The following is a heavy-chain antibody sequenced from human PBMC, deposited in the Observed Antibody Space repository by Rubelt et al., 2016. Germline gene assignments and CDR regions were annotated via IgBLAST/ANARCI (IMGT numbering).Heavy chain of an antibody. CDR3: ARQVAFSDAVAV. CDR1: GTSISAYY. Sequence: QVQLQQWGAGLLKTSETLSLTCTVSGTSISAYYWSWIRQPPGKGLEWIGQNHYSGNINYDPSLKSRVTISMDTSKSQLSLSLTSVTAADTAVYYCARQVAFSDAVAVWGPGTMVTVSS. D-gene: IGHD5-12*01. J-gene: IGHJ3*01. V-gene: IGHV4-59*08. CDR2: NHYSGNI.